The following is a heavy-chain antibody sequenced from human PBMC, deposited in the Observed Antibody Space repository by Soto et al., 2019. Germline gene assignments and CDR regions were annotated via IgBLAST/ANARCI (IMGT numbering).Heavy chain of an antibody. Sequence: PGGSLRPSCAASGFTFSSYGMHWVRQAPGKGLEWVAVISYDGSNKYYADSVKGRFTISRDNSKNTLYLQMNSLRAEDTAVYYCAKDLDYDILTGYYPLDYWGQGTLVTVSS. CDR3: AKDLDYDILTGYYPLDY. CDR2: ISYDGSNK. V-gene: IGHV3-30*18. J-gene: IGHJ4*02. CDR1: GFTFSSYG. D-gene: IGHD3-9*01.